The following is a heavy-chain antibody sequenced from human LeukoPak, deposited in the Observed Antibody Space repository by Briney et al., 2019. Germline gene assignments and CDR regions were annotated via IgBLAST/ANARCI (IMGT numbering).Heavy chain of an antibody. Sequence: PGTSLRLSCAASGFSFSNYAVYWVRQAPGRGLEWVAVISYHGSNKWYAKSVKGRFTISRDNSKNTLYLQMNSLRAEDTAVYYCARDPVQSYYYMGVWGKGTTVTVSS. CDR1: GFSFSNYA. CDR3: ARDPVQSYYYMGV. J-gene: IGHJ6*03. D-gene: IGHD4-17*01. CDR2: ISYHGSNK. V-gene: IGHV3-30*01.